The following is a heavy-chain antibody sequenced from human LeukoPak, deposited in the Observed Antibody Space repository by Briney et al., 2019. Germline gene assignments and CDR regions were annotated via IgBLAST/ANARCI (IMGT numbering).Heavy chain of an antibody. J-gene: IGHJ4*02. CDR2: TYYRSKWYN. V-gene: IGHV6-1*01. Sequence: SQTLSLTCAISGASVSSNSAAWNWIRQSPSKGLEWLGSTYYRSKWYNDYAVSVKRRITINPDTSKNQFCLQLNSVTPEDTAVYYCAGSGSYFRYWGQGTLVTVSS. CDR1: GASVSSNSAA. CDR3: AGSGSYFRY. D-gene: IGHD1-26*01.